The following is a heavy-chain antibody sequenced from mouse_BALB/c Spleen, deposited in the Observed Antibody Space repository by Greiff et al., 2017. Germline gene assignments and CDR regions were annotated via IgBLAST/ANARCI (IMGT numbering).Heavy chain of an antibody. J-gene: IGHJ3*01. D-gene: IGHD4-1*01. Sequence: QVQLKESGAELVRPGSSVKISCKASGYAFSSYWMNWVKQRPGQGLEWIGQIYPGDGDTNYNGKFKGKATLTADKSSSTAYMQLSSLTSEDSAVYFCARRDWDPAWFAYWGQGTLVTVSA. V-gene: IGHV1-80*01. CDR3: ARRDWDPAWFAY. CDR1: GYAFSSYW. CDR2: IYPGDGDT.